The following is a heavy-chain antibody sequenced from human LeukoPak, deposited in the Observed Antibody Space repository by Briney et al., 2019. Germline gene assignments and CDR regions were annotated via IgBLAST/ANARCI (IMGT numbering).Heavy chain of an antibody. CDR1: SASITSSPYF. V-gene: IGHV4-39*01. CDR3: ARSHYSSGWYGTWWWFDP. D-gene: IGHD6-19*01. CDR2: ISYSGTT. J-gene: IGHJ5*02. Sequence: SETLSLTCTVSSASITSSPYFWGWIRQSPGKGLEWIGSISYSGTTYYNPSLKSRVTISVDTSKNQFSLKLNSVTAADTAVYYCARSHYSSGWYGTWWWFDPWGQGTLVTVSS.